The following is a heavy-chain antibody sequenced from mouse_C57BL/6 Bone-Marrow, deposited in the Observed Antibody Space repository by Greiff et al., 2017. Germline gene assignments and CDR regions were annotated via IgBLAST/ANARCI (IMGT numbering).Heavy chain of an antibody. CDR1: GFNIKDDY. V-gene: IGHV14-4*01. CDR2: IDPENGDT. Sequence: VQLQQSGAELVRPGASVKLSCTASGFNIKDDYMHWVKQRPEQGLEWIGWIDPENGDTDYASKFQGKATITADTSSNTAYMQLSSLTSEDTAFYYFTTDSFYYDYDAWCAYWGQGTLVTVSA. D-gene: IGHD2-4*01. CDR3: TTDSFYYDYDAWCAY. J-gene: IGHJ3*01.